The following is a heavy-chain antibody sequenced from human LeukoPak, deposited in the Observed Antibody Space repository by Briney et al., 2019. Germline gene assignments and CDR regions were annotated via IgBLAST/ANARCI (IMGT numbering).Heavy chain of an antibody. J-gene: IGHJ4*02. D-gene: IGHD6-13*01. Sequence: PGGSLRLSCAASGFTFSSYNMNWVRQAPGKGLEWVSSISSSSSYIYYADSVKGRFTISRGNAKNSLYLQMNSLRAEDTAVYYCAKGSAGGRPYYFDYWGQGTLVPVSS. CDR2: ISSSSSYI. CDR1: GFTFSSYN. V-gene: IGHV3-21*04. CDR3: AKGSAGGRPYYFDY.